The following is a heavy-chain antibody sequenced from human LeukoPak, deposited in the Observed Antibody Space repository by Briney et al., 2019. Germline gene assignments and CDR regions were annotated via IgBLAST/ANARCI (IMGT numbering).Heavy chain of an antibody. CDR3: ARDWNYYDNSGFYGEY. V-gene: IGHV3-7*04. Sequence: PGRSLRLSCTASGFTFGDYAMSWVRQAPGKGLEWVANIKQDGSQKFYVDSVKGRFTISRDNAKNSLYLQMNSLRAEDTAVYYCARDWNYYDNSGFYGEYWGQGTLVTVSS. D-gene: IGHD3-22*01. CDR1: GFTFGDYA. J-gene: IGHJ4*02. CDR2: IKQDGSQK.